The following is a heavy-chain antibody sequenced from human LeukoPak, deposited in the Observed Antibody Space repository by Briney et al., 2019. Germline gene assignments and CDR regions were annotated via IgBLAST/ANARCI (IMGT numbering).Heavy chain of an antibody. CDR2: MNPNSGNT. CDR3: ARGLKDIVVVPAAGDY. Sequence: ASVKVSCKASGYTFTSYDINWVRQATGQGLEWMGWMNPNSGNTGYAQKFQGRVTMARNTSISTAYMELSSLRSEDTAVYYCARGLKDIVVVPAAGDYWGQGTLVTVSS. CDR1: GYTFTSYD. J-gene: IGHJ4*02. V-gene: IGHV1-8*01. D-gene: IGHD2-2*01.